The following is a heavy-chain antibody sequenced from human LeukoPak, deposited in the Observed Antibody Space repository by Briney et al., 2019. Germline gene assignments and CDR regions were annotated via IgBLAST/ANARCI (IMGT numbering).Heavy chain of an antibody. CDR2: TSPNSGGT. J-gene: IGHJ4*02. Sequence: ASVKVSCKTSGYTFTDYNIHWVRQAPGQGLEWMGWTSPNSGGTNYAQRFQGMVTITRDTSISTAYMDLSSLKSDDTATYYCSVWFGELSHWGQGTLVTVSS. V-gene: IGHV1-2*02. CDR3: SVWFGELSH. D-gene: IGHD3-10*01. CDR1: GYTFTDYN.